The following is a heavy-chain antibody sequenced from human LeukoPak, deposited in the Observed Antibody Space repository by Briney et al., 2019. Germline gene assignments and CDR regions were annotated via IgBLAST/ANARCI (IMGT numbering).Heavy chain of an antibody. D-gene: IGHD2-21*02. CDR3: ARASYCGGDCYPEFDY. V-gene: IGHV4-31*03. CDR2: IYYSGST. J-gene: IGHJ4*02. CDR1: GGSISSGGYY. Sequence: PSETLSLTCTVSGGSISSGGYYWSWIRQHPGKGLEWIGYIYYSGSTYYNPSLKSRVTISVDTSKNQFPLKLSSVTAADTAVYYCARASYCGGDCYPEFDYWGQGTLVTVSS.